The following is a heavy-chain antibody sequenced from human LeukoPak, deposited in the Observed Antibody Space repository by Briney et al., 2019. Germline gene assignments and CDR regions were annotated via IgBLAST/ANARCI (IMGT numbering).Heavy chain of an antibody. Sequence: GGSLRLPCAASGFTFSSYGMNWVRQAPGKGLEWVSYISSSSSTIYYADSVKGRFTISRDNAKNSLYLQMNSLRAEDTAVYYCARDPVVWELLGYFDYWGQGTLVTVSS. CDR3: ARDPVVWELLGYFDY. CDR2: ISSSSSTI. V-gene: IGHV3-48*04. D-gene: IGHD1-26*01. CDR1: GFTFSSYG. J-gene: IGHJ4*02.